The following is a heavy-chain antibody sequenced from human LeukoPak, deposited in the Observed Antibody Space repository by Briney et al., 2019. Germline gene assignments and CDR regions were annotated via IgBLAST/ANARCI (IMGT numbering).Heavy chain of an antibody. Sequence: PGGSLRLACAASGFTFSSYGMHWVRQAPGKGLEWVAFIRYDGSNKYYADSVKGRFTISRDNSKNTLYLQMNSLRAEDTAVYYCAKTDYDFAGVWGQGTMVTVSS. V-gene: IGHV3-30*02. CDR1: GFTFSSYG. CDR3: AKTDYDFAGV. J-gene: IGHJ3*01. D-gene: IGHD3-3*01. CDR2: IRYDGSNK.